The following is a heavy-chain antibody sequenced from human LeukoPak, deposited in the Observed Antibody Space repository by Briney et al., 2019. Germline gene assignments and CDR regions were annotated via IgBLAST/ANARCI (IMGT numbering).Heavy chain of an antibody. Sequence: GGSLRLSCAASGFTFSSYSMNWVRQAPGKGLEWVSSISSSSSYIYYADSVKGRFTISRDNSKNTLYLQMNSLRVEDTAVYYCAKVRNTTTWYLGDWGQGTLVTVSS. J-gene: IGHJ4*02. CDR2: ISSSSSYI. V-gene: IGHV3-21*04. CDR1: GFTFSSYS. CDR3: AKVRNTTTWYLGD. D-gene: IGHD6-13*01.